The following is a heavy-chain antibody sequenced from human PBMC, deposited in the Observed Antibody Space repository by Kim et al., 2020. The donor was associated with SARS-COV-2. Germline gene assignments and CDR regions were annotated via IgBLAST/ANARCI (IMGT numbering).Heavy chain of an antibody. Sequence: SETLSLTCTVSGGSISSGYYYYWSWIRQHPGKGLEWIGYIYYSGTTYYNPSLKSRVTISVDTSQNQFSLKLSSVTAADTAVYFCASHPRSAYLFDYWGQGTLVTVSS. CDR1: GGSISSGYYYY. CDR3: ASHPRSAYLFDY. CDR2: IYYSGTT. V-gene: IGHV4-31*03. J-gene: IGHJ4*02. D-gene: IGHD3-22*01.